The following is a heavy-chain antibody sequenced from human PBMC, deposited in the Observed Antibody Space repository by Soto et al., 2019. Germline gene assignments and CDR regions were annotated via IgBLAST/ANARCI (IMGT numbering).Heavy chain of an antibody. Sequence: SETLSLTCTVSGGSISSYYWSWIRQPPGKGLEWIGYIYYSGSTNYNPSLKSRITISVDNSKNTLYLQMNSLRAEDTAVYYCARRGPGTYFDYWGQGTLVTVSS. CDR2: IYYSGST. CDR1: GGSISSYY. V-gene: IGHV4-59*12. CDR3: ARRGPGTYFDY. J-gene: IGHJ4*02. D-gene: IGHD6-13*01.